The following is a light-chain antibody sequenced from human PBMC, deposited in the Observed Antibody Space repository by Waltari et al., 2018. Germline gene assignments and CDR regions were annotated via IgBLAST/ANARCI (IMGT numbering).Light chain of an antibody. V-gene: IGKV4-1*01. CDR3: QQYYTNPIT. CDR2: WAS. J-gene: IGKJ3*01. Sequence: DIVMTQSPDSLPVSLGERATINCKSSQSVLYSFNNKNYLACYQQKPGHSPKLLISWASTRESGVPDRFSGSGSGTDFTLTISSLQAEDVAVYYCQQYYTNPITFGPGTKVELK. CDR1: QSVLYSFNNKNY.